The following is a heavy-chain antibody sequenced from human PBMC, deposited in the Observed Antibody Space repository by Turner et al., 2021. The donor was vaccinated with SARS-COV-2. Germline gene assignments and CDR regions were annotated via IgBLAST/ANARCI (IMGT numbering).Heavy chain of an antibody. CDR2: IHYSGSP. V-gene: IGHV4-39*01. CDR1: VGSVSGSSYS. CDR3: VACGTTNCYSGGVDH. D-gene: IGHD2-15*01. J-gene: IGHJ5*02. Sequence: QLQLQESGPGLVRSSETLSLTCIVSVGSVSGSSYSWGWIRQSPGKALEWIGTIHYSGSPYHNLALRSRVTLSVAPDRDQVSLDLISVTATDAAVYWCVACGTTNCYSGGVDHWGQGARVAVSA.